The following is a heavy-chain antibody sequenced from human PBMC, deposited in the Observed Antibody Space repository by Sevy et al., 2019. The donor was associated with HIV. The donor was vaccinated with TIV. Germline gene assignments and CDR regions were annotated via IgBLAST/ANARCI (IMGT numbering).Heavy chain of an antibody. D-gene: IGHD2-15*01. CDR2: ISSSVSTI. Sequence: GGSLRLSCAASGFTFSDYYMSWIRQAPGKGLEWVSYISSSVSTIYYADSVKGRFTISRDNAKNSLYLQMNSLRAEDTAVYYCARNRRYCSGGSCSSHKLDYWGQGTLVTVSS. V-gene: IGHV3-11*01. J-gene: IGHJ4*02. CDR3: ARNRRYCSGGSCSSHKLDY. CDR1: GFTFSDYY.